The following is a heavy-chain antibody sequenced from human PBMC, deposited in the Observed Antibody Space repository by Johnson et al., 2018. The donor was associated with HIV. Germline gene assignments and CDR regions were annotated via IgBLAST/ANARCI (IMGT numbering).Heavy chain of an antibody. CDR1: GFTFSHYW. CDR2: INSDGSST. CDR3: AKIWGDIAATGDAFDI. V-gene: IGHV3-74*02. Sequence: MLLVESGGGVVQPGRSLRLSCAASGFTFSHYWMHWVRQAPGKGLMWVSRINSDGSSTTYADSVKGRFTISRDNAKNSLNLQMNSLRAEDTAVYYCAKIWGDIAATGDAFDIWGQGTMVTVSS. D-gene: IGHD5-12*01. J-gene: IGHJ3*02.